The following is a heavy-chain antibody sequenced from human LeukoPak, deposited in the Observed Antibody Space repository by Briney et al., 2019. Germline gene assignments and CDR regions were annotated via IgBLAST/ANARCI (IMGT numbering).Heavy chain of an antibody. V-gene: IGHV3-30-3*01. CDR2: ISYDGSNK. J-gene: IGHJ6*02. CDR3: ARGELLWFGELFVAPRYYYGMDV. Sequence: GGSLRVSCAASGFTFSSYAMHGVRQAPGKGLEWVAVISYDGSNKYYADSVKGRFTISRDNSKNTLYLQMNSLRAEDTAVYYSARGELLWFGELFVAPRYYYGMDVWGQGTTVTVSS. CDR1: GFTFSSYA. D-gene: IGHD3-10*01.